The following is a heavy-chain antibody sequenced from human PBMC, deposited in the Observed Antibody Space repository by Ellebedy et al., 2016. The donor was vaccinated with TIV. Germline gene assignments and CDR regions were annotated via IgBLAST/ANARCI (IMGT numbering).Heavy chain of an antibody. V-gene: IGHV1-46*04. J-gene: IGHJ4*02. CDR1: GYTFSNYF. Sequence: AASVKVSCKASGYTFSNYFVHWVRQAPGQGLEWMGIINPSSGSTTYAQKLQGRLTMTRDTSTSTVYMELSSLRSEDTAVYYCAGDYSGYEGFDYWGQGTLVTVSS. D-gene: IGHD5-12*01. CDR3: AGDYSGYEGFDY. CDR2: INPSSGST.